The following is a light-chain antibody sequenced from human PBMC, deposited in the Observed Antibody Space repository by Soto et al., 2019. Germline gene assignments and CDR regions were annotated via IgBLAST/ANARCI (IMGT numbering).Light chain of an antibody. Sequence: QSALTQPRSVSGSPGQSVTISCTGTTGDVGAYNFVSWYQQHPGKAPKLMIYDASKRPSGVPDRFSASKSGNTASLTISGLQAEDEADYYCCSYAGSFTWVFGGGTKVTVL. CDR2: DAS. V-gene: IGLV2-11*01. J-gene: IGLJ3*02. CDR1: TGDVGAYNF. CDR3: CSYAGSFTWV.